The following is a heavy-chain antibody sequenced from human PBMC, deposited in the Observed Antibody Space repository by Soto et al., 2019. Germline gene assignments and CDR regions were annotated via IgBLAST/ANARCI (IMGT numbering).Heavy chain of an antibody. CDR2: INPYNGNT. D-gene: IGHD3-10*01. CDR3: ARDWLGIDY. Sequence: QVQLVQSGAEVKKPGASVKVSCKASGYTFTSYGISWVRQAPGQGLEWMGWINPYNGNTNYAQKLKGRVTMTTDTSTNTAYMELRSLTSDDTAVYYCARDWLGIDYWGQGTLVSDSS. CDR1: GYTFTSYG. J-gene: IGHJ4*02. V-gene: IGHV1-18*01.